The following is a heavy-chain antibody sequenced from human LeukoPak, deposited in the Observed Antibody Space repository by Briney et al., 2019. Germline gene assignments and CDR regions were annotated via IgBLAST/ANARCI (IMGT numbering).Heavy chain of an antibody. J-gene: IGHJ4*02. CDR3: ARLIAVAGRDFDY. Sequence: ASVKVSCKASGYTFTGYYMHWVRQAPGQGREWMGRINPNSGGTNYAQKFQGRVTMTRDTSISTAYMELSRLRSDDTAVYYCARLIAVAGRDFDYWGQGTLVTVSS. CDR1: GYTFTGYY. CDR2: INPNSGGT. D-gene: IGHD6-19*01. V-gene: IGHV1-2*06.